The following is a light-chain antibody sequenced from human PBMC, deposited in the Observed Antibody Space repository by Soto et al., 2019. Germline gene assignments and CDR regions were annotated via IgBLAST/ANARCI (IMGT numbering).Light chain of an antibody. CDR1: SSDVGGYNY. J-gene: IGLJ1*01. V-gene: IGLV2-8*01. CDR3: RSYAGNNYV. Sequence: QSVLTQPPSASGSPGQSVTMSCTGTSSDVGGYNYVSWYQLHPGKAPKVMIYEVSQRPSGVPDRFSGSKSGNTASLNVSGLKAEDEDEYYCRSYAGNNYVFGTGTKVTV. CDR2: EVS.